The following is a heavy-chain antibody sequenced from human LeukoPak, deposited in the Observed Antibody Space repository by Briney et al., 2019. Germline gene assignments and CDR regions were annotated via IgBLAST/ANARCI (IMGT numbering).Heavy chain of an antibody. CDR2: IYYSGST. V-gene: IGHV4-39*01. CDR1: GGSISSSSYY. Sequence: SETLSLTCTVSGGSISSSSYYWGWLRHPPGKGLEWIGSIYYSGSTYYNPSLKSPVTISVDTSKNQFSLKLSSVTAADTAVYYCARVLIDYGGNYYYSYGMDVWGQGTTVTVSS. D-gene: IGHD4-23*01. CDR3: ARVLIDYGGNYYYSYGMDV. J-gene: IGHJ6*02.